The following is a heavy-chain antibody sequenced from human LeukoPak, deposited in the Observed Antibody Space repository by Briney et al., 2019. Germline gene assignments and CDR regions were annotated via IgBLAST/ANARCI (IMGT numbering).Heavy chain of an antibody. CDR2: FDPEDDET. J-gene: IGHJ4*02. V-gene: IGHV1-24*01. Sequence: GASVKVSCKVSGNTLTEVSIHWVRQTPGTGLEWMGGFDPEDDETLYAQKFQGRVTMTEDKSTDTAYMELTSLRSDDTAVYYCATDIPGDEGVGVGYWGRGTLVTVSS. CDR3: ATDIPGDEGVGVGY. CDR1: GNTLTEVS. D-gene: IGHD4-17*01.